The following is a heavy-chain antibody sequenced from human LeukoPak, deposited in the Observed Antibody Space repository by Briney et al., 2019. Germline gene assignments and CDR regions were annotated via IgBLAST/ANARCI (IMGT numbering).Heavy chain of an antibody. CDR3: ANRHDSSGYFFNY. V-gene: IGHV3-48*01. CDR2: ISGSSGII. J-gene: IGHJ4*02. CDR1: GFTFNTYT. D-gene: IGHD3-22*01. Sequence: GGSLRLSCAASGFTFNTYTMNWVRQAPGKGLEWVSYISGSSGIIDYADSVRGRFTISRDNAKNMLYLQLGSLRTEDTATYYCANRHDSSGYFFNYWGQGTLVTVSS.